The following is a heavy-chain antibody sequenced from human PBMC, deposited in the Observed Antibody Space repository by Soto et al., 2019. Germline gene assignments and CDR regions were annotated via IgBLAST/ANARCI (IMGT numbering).Heavy chain of an antibody. J-gene: IGHJ4*02. Sequence: QVHLVQSGAEVKEPGSSVKVSCKDSGGTFSNYAVSWVRQAPGQGLEWMGGIIPLFDTANYAQKFQGRDTIVADKSTDTAYMELSRLRSDETAVYYCARAPFPMAPAGTYCFDYWGQGTLVTVSS. V-gene: IGHV1-69*06. CDR1: GGTFSNYA. CDR2: IIPLFDTA. D-gene: IGHD2-2*01. CDR3: ARAPFPMAPAGTYCFDY.